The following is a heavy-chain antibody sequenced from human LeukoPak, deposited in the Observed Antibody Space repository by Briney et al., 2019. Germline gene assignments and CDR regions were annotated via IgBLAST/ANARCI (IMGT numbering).Heavy chain of an antibody. Sequence: QPGRSLRLSCTASGLTFGDYGMSWVRQAPGKWLEWVGFIRSKAYSGTTEYAASVKGRFSISRDDSKNIAFLQMNSLKTEDTAVYYCSSGSSTSWYFDYWGQGTLVTVSS. CDR3: SSGSSTSWYFDY. CDR2: IRSKAYSGTT. J-gene: IGHJ4*02. V-gene: IGHV3-49*04. D-gene: IGHD2-2*01. CDR1: GLTFGDYG.